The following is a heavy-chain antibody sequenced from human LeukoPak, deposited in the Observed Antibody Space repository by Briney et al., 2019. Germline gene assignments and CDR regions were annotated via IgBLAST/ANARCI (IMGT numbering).Heavy chain of an antibody. Sequence: GGSLRLSCAASGFTVSSNYMSWVRQAPGKGLEWVSVIYSGGSTYYADSVKGRFTISRDNSKNTLYLQMNSLRAEDTAVYYCARCNTVTTPYGMGVWGQGTTVTVSS. D-gene: IGHD4-4*01. CDR1: GFTVSSNY. CDR2: IYSGGST. V-gene: IGHV3-66*01. J-gene: IGHJ6*02. CDR3: ARCNTVTTPYGMGV.